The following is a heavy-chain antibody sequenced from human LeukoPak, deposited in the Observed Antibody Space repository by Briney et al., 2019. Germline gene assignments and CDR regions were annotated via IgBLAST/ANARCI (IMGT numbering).Heavy chain of an antibody. CDR1: GFTFSSNG. V-gene: IGHV3-23*01. D-gene: IGHD1-26*01. J-gene: IGHJ4*02. CDR3: AKDRRSSFDY. Sequence: GGSLRLSCAASGFTFSSNGMSWVRQAPGKGLEWVSVIGGSGGNIHYADSVKGRFTISRDNAKNTLYLQMNSLRAEDTATYFCAKDRRSSFDYWGQGTLVTVSS. CDR2: IGGSGGNI.